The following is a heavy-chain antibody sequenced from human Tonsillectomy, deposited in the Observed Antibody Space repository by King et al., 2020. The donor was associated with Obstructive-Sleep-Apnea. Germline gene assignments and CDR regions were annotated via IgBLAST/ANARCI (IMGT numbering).Heavy chain of an antibody. CDR1: GGSIRSYY. Sequence: QLQESGPGLVKPSETLSLTCTVSGGSIRSYYWSWIRQPPGKGLDWIGYFYYRCGTNYNPPLKSRVTISVDTSKNQFSLKLNSVTAADTAVYYCARSSYYYSCVDYWGQGTPVTVSS. J-gene: IGHJ4*02. V-gene: IGHV4-59*01. D-gene: IGHD3-22*01. CDR3: ARSSYYYSCVDY. CDR2: FYYRCGT.